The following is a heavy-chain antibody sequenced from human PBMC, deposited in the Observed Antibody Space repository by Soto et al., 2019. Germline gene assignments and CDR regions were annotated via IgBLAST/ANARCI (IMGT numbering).Heavy chain of an antibody. V-gene: IGHV5-51*01. CDR2: IYPGDSDT. J-gene: IGHJ4*02. CDR3: ARQVEDGYSFGYHY. D-gene: IGHD5-18*01. Sequence: GESLKISWNGSGYSFAIYWIGWVRQMPGKGLEWMGIIYPGDSDTRYSPSFQGQVTISADNSISTAYLQWSSLKASDSAMYFCARQVEDGYSFGYHYWGQGTQVTVSS. CDR1: GYSFAIYW.